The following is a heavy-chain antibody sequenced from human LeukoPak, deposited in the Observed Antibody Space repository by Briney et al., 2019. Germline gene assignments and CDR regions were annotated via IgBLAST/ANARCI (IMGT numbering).Heavy chain of an antibody. Sequence: GGSLRLSCAASGFTFSDAWMNWVRQAPGKGLEWVGRIKSKPEGGTTDYAAPVKGRSTISRDDSKKTLNLQMNSLKTEDTAVYYCTRDDFWSGYPRNFYYYYGMDVWGQGTTVTVSS. CDR2: IKSKPEGGTT. CDR3: TRDDFWSGYPRNFYYYYGMDV. V-gene: IGHV3-15*07. CDR1: GFTFSDAW. J-gene: IGHJ6*02. D-gene: IGHD3-3*01.